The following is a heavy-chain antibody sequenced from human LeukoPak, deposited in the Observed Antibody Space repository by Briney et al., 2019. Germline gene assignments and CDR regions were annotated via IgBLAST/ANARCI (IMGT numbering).Heavy chain of an antibody. CDR3: ARSCGGDCYQMDYYYYTDV. Sequence: GGSLRLSCAASGFTFSSYSMNWVRQAPGKGLEWVSYISSSSSTIYYADSVKGRFTISRDNAQNSLYLQMNSLRAEDTAVYYCARSCGGDCYQMDYYYYTDVWGKGTTVTVSS. D-gene: IGHD2-21*02. V-gene: IGHV3-48*01. CDR1: GFTFSSYS. CDR2: ISSSSSTI. J-gene: IGHJ6*03.